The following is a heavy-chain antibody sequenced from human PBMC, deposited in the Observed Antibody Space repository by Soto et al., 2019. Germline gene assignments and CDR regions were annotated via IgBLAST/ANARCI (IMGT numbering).Heavy chain of an antibody. CDR1: GFTFSSYS. CDR3: ARSRRVVAATPSWFDT. D-gene: IGHD2-15*01. CDR2: ISSSSYI. J-gene: IGHJ5*02. Sequence: LRLSCAASGFTFSSYSMNWVRQAPGKGLEWVSSISSSSYIYYADSVKGRFTISRDNAKNSLYLQMNSLRAEDTAVYYCARSRRVVAATPSWFDTWGQGTLVTVSS. V-gene: IGHV3-21*01.